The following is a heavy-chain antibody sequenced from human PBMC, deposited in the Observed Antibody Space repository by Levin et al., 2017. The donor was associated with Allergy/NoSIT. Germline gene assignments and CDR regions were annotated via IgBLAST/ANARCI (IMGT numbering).Heavy chain of an antibody. CDR2: VYPADSDP. D-gene: IGHD3-22*01. J-gene: IGHJ3*02. CDR3: ARLAYYDSLGYWLAFDI. V-gene: IGHV5-51*01. Sequence: GESLKISCKASGYSFTTYWIAWVRQMPGKGLEWMGIVYPADSDPIYSPSFQGQVTISADKSISTAYLQWSSLKTSDTAMYYCARLAYYDSLGYWLAFDIWGQGTMVTVSS. CDR1: GYSFTTYW.